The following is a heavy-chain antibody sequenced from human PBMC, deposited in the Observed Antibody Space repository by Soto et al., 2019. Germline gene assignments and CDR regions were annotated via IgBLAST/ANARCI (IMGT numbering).Heavy chain of an antibody. D-gene: IGHD3-9*01. V-gene: IGHV1-69*01. CDR3: ARRYYDILTGYYQYYFDY. Sequence: QVQLVQSGAEVEKPGSSVKVSCKASGGTFSSYAISWVRQAPGQGLEWMGGIIPIFGTANYAQKFQGRVTITADESTSTAYMELSSLRSEDTAVYYCARRYYDILTGYYQYYFDYWGQGTLVTVSS. CDR1: GGTFSSYA. J-gene: IGHJ4*02. CDR2: IIPIFGTA.